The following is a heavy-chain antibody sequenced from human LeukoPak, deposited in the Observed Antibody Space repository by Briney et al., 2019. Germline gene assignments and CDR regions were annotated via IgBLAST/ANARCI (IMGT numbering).Heavy chain of an antibody. Sequence: AGGSLRLSCAASGFTFSSYWMHWVRQAPGKGLVWVSRINSDGSSTSYADSVKGRFTISRDNAKNTLYLQMNSLRAEDTAVYYCAILTIGHYYYMDVWGKGTTVTVSS. CDR1: GFTFSSYW. D-gene: IGHD3-9*01. V-gene: IGHV3-74*01. J-gene: IGHJ6*03. CDR3: AILTIGHYYYMDV. CDR2: INSDGSST.